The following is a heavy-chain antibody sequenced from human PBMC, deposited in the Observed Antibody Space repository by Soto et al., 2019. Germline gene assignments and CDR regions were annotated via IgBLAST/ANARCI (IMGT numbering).Heavy chain of an antibody. V-gene: IGHV5-51*01. J-gene: IGHJ6*02. Sequence: GESLKISCKGSGYSFTSYWISWVRQMPGKGLEWMGIIYPGDSDTRYSPSFQGQVTISADKSISTAYLQWSSLKASDTAMYYCARYEYSSSSTYYYGMDVWGQGTTVTVSS. CDR3: ARYEYSSSSTYYYGMDV. CDR2: IYPGDSDT. CDR1: GYSFTSYW. D-gene: IGHD6-6*01.